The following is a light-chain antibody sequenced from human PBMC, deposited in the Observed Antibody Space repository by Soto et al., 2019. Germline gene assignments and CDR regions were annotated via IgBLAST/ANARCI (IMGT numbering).Light chain of an antibody. CDR1: QTVSTN. J-gene: IGKJ2*01. V-gene: IGKV3-15*01. Sequence: EIVMTQSPATLSVFPGERATLSCRASQTVSTNLAWYQQKPGQAPRLLIFGASARAAGVPARFSGRGSGTAFTLTISSLQSEDFAVYYCLQYNNWPPYSFGQGTRLEIK. CDR2: GAS. CDR3: LQYNNWPPYS.